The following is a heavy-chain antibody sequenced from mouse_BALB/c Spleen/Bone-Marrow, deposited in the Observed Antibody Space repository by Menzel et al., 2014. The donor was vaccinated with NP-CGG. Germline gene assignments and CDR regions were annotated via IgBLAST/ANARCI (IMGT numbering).Heavy chain of an antibody. D-gene: IGHD3-1*01. CDR2: INPGSGGT. CDR3: ARFSSGYQAWFAY. V-gene: IGHV1-54*01. CDR1: GYAFTNYL. J-gene: IGHJ3*01. Sequence: QVQLQQSGAELVRPGTSVKVSCKASGYAFTNYLIEWVKQRPGQGLEWIGVINPGSGGTNYNEKFKDKATLTADKSSSTAYMQFSSLTSEDSAVYFCARFSSGYQAWFAYWGQGTLVTVSA.